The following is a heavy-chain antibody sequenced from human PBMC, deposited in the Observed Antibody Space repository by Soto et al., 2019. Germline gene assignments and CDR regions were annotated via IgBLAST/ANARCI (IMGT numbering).Heavy chain of an antibody. Sequence: QVQLVESGGGVVQPGGSLRLSCAASASIFKGHGMHWVRQAPGKGLEWVAIIRYEGSDEHYGDSVKGRFTISRDNSKNMLYLKMNSLRAEDTAVYYCARDGVGATTFFGFLDYWGQGTLVTVSS. V-gene: IGHV3-33*08. CDR3: ARDGVGATTFFGFLDY. D-gene: IGHD1-26*01. CDR1: ASIFKGHG. J-gene: IGHJ4*02. CDR2: IRYEGSDE.